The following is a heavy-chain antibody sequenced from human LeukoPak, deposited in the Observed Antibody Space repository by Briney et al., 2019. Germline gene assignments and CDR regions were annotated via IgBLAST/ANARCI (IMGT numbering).Heavy chain of an antibody. V-gene: IGHV3-7*01. Sequence: GGSLRLSCAASGFTFSSYLMSWVRQAPGKGLEWVANIKQDGGEKYYVDSVKGRFTISRDNAKKSLYLQMNSLRAEDTAVYYCARDYGEYYYDSSGYYGGFDYWGQGTLVTVSS. D-gene: IGHD3-22*01. CDR2: IKQDGGEK. CDR1: GFTFSSYL. CDR3: ARDYGEYYYDSSGYYGGFDY. J-gene: IGHJ4*02.